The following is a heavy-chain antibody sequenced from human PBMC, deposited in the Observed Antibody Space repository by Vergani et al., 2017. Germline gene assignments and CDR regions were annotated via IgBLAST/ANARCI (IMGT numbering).Heavy chain of an antibody. CDR2: IWYDGSNK. D-gene: IGHD2-2*02. Sequence: QVQLVESGGGVVQPGRSLRLSCAASGFTFSSYGMHWVRQAPGKGLEWVAVIWYDGSNKYYADSVKGRFTISRDNYKNTLYLQMNSLRAEDTAVYYCARTAGPAILRSYGMDVGGQGTTVTVSS. CDR1: GFTFSSYG. V-gene: IGHV3-33*01. J-gene: IGHJ6*02. CDR3: ARTAGPAILRSYGMDV.